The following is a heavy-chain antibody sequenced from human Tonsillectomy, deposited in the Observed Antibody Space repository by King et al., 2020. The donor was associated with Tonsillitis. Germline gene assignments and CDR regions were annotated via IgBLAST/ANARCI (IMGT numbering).Heavy chain of an antibody. J-gene: IGHJ4*02. V-gene: IGHV3-21*01. CDR3: ARSGRIAAEGSFDY. D-gene: IGHD6-13*01. CDR2: IVSSSTYI. Sequence: NRVRQAPGKGLEWVSSIVSSSTYIYYADSFKGRFTISRDNAKNSLYLQMNSLRAEDTAVYYCARSGRIAAEGSFDYWGQGTLVTVSS.